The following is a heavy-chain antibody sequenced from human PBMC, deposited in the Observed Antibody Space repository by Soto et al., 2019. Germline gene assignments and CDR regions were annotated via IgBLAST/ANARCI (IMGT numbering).Heavy chain of an antibody. CDR3: AKDGYSGYDPFEY. V-gene: IGHV3-23*02. CDR2: ISGSGGSK. J-gene: IGHJ4*02. D-gene: IGHD5-12*01. Sequence: PLRLCCAKSGFTMCDYPMTRFRQAPGKGLEWVSAISGSGGSKYYEDPVKGRFTISRDNSKNTLYLQMNSLRAEDTAVYYCAKDGYSGYDPFEYWGQGTLVTVSS. CDR1: GFTMCDYP.